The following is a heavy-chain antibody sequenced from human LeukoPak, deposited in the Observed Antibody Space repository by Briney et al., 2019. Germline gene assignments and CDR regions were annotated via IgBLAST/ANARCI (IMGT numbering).Heavy chain of an antibody. CDR1: GGSISSDY. CDR2: IYYTGST. Sequence: SETLSFTCSVSGGSISSDYWNWIRQPPGKGLEWIGYIYYTGSTNYNPSLESRVTISVDTSKNQFSLKLNSVTAADTAVYYCARRHSSSWSTDFWGQGTLVTVSS. D-gene: IGHD6-13*01. J-gene: IGHJ4*02. CDR3: ARRHSSSWSTDF. V-gene: IGHV4-59*08.